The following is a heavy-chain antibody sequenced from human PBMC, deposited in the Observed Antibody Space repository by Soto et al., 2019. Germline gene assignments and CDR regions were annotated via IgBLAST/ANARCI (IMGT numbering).Heavy chain of an antibody. V-gene: IGHV4-30-4*01. J-gene: IGHJ5*02. CDR2: IYYSGST. Sequence: TLSLTCTVSGGSISSGDYYWSWIRQPPGKGLEWIGYIYYSGSTYYNPSLKSRVTISVDTSKNQFSLKLSSVTAADTAVYYCARVGDDSSGYYYSSWGQGTLVTVPS. CDR3: ARVGDDSSGYYYSS. CDR1: GGSISSGDYY. D-gene: IGHD3-22*01.